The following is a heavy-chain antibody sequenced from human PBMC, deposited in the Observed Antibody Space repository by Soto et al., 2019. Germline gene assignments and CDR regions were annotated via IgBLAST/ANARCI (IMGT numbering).Heavy chain of an antibody. CDR3: AIQDYYDSSGYYSPLGY. Sequence: QVQLVQSGAEVKKPGSSVKVSCKASGGTFSSYAISWVRQAPGQGLEWMGGIIPIFGTANYAQKFKGRVTITADDSTSTAYMELSSLGSEDTAVYYCAIQDYYDSSGYYSPLGYWGQGTLVTVSS. J-gene: IGHJ4*02. V-gene: IGHV1-69*01. CDR1: GGTFSSYA. CDR2: IIPIFGTA. D-gene: IGHD3-22*01.